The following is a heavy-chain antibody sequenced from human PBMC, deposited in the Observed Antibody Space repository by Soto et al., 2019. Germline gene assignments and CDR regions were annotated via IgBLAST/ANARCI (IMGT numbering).Heavy chain of an antibody. V-gene: IGHV1-8*01. J-gene: IGHJ5*02. CDR2: MNPNGGNT. CDR1: GYTCTSYE. Sequence: GASVKVSCKASGYTCTSYEINWVRQATGQGLEWMGRMNPNGGNTAYAQKFQGRVTMTRGTSIITAYMDLSSLTSEDTAVYYCARKPTGPYYDDSSVYYEYFDPWGQGTLVTVCS. CDR3: ARKPTGPYYDDSSVYYEYFDP. D-gene: IGHD3-22*01.